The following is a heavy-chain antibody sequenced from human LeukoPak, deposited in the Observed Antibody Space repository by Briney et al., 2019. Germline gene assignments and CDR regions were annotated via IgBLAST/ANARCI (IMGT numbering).Heavy chain of an antibody. Sequence: SETLSLTCTVSGGSISSSSYYWGWIRQPPGKGLECIGSIYYSGSTYYNPSLKSRVTISVDTSKNQFSLKLSSVTAADTAVYYCARTRYEDFDYWGQGTLVTVSS. D-gene: IGHD3-3*01. CDR1: GGSISSSSYY. CDR3: ARTRYEDFDY. CDR2: IYYSGST. V-gene: IGHV4-39*07. J-gene: IGHJ4*02.